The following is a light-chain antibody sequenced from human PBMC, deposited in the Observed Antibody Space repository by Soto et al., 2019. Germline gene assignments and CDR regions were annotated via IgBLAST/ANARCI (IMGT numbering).Light chain of an antibody. V-gene: IGKV1-5*03. Sequence: DMQMTQSPSTLSASVGDRVTITCRASQSISSWLAWYQQKPGKAPKLLLYQASSLESAVPSRFSGSGSGTEFTLTISSLQPDDFATDYCQQYHTYSRTFGQGTKVEIK. CDR3: QQYHTYSRT. J-gene: IGKJ1*01. CDR1: QSISSW. CDR2: QAS.